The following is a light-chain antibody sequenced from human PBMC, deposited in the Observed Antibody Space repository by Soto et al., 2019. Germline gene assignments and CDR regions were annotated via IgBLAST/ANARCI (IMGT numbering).Light chain of an antibody. Sequence: IQMTQSPSSLSASVGDRVTITCQASQDINNYLNWYQQKPGKAPKLLIYDASNLETGVPSRFSGSGSGTEFTFTISSLQPEDIATYFCQQFDDVPISFGPGTTVEIK. CDR2: DAS. CDR1: QDINNY. V-gene: IGKV1-33*01. J-gene: IGKJ3*01. CDR3: QQFDDVPIS.